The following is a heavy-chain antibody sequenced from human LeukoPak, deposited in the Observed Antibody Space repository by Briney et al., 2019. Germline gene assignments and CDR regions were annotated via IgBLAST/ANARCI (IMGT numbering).Heavy chain of an antibody. D-gene: IGHD3-3*01. CDR2: IHYSGST. J-gene: IGHJ6*03. CDR3: ARDSDFWSGYYYMDV. V-gene: IGHV4-59*01. Sequence: SETLSLTCTVSGGSISSYYWSWIRQPPGKGLEWIGYIHYSGSTNYNPSLKSRVTISVDTSKNQFSLKLSSVTAADTAVYYCARDSDFWSGYYYMDVWGKGTTVTVSS. CDR1: GGSISSYY.